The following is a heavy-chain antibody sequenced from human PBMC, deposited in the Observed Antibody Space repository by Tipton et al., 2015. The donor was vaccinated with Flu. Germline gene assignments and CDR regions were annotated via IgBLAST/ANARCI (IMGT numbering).Heavy chain of an antibody. CDR3: ARGSGYANVYLDS. Sequence: GLVKPSETLSLTCAVYGGSFSGHYWSWIRQPPGKGLEWIGEINHSGSTSYKPSLKSRVTISVDTSKNQFSLKVSSLTAADTAVYYCARGSGYANVYLDSWGQGTLVAVSS. CDR2: INHSGST. V-gene: IGHV4-34*01. D-gene: IGHD5-12*01. J-gene: IGHJ4*02. CDR1: GGSFSGHY.